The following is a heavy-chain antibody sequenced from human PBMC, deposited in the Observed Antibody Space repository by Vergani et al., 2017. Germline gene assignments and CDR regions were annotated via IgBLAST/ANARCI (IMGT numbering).Heavy chain of an antibody. D-gene: IGHD5-24*01. J-gene: IGHJ4*02. Sequence: EVQLLESGGGLVQPGGSLRLSCAASGFTFSSYAMSWVRQAPGKGLEWVSAISGSGGSTYYAYSVKGRFTISRDNSKNTLYLQMNSLRAEDTAVYYCAKVPRATLVSFDYWGQGTLVTVSS. CDR2: ISGSGGST. V-gene: IGHV3-23*01. CDR1: GFTFSSYA. CDR3: AKVPRATLVSFDY.